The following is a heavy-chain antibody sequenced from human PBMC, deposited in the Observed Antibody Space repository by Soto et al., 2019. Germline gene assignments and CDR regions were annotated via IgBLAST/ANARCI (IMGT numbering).Heavy chain of an antibody. D-gene: IGHD2-15*01. CDR2: IYSGGST. Sequence: PGGSLRLSCAASGFTVSSNYMSWVRQAPGKGLEWVSVIYSGGSTYYADSVKGRFTISRDNSKNTLYLQMNSLRTEDTSVYYCARSFECSGGSCYGGIDCWGQGTLVTVSS. J-gene: IGHJ4*02. CDR3: ARSFECSGGSCYGGIDC. CDR1: GFTVSSNY. V-gene: IGHV3-53*01.